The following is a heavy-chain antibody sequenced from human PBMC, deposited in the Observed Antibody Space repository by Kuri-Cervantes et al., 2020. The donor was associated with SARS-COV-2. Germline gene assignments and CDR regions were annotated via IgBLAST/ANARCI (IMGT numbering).Heavy chain of an antibody. CDR2: IYRDGKT. Sequence: SLKLSCAVSGDSISSVDYSWSWIRQPPGKGLEWIGYIYRDGKTYYSPSLTSRVTISVDRSKNQFFLQLTSVTAADTAVYYCATNSGWYREYFQHWGQGTLVTVSS. V-gene: IGHV4-30-2*01. CDR1: GDSISSVDYS. J-gene: IGHJ1*01. D-gene: IGHD6-19*01. CDR3: ATNSGWYREYFQH.